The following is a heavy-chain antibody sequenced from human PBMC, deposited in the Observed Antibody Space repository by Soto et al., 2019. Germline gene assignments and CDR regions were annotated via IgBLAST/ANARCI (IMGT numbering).Heavy chain of an antibody. CDR2: TGASGRTT. CDR1: GFSFSGYA. CDR3: ATVHNTSRSFDY. V-gene: IGHV3-23*01. J-gene: IGHJ4*02. Sequence: VQLLESGGVLVQPGGSLRLSCAASGFSFSGYAMTWVRQAPGKGLEWVSTTGASGRTTYYADSVKGRFTVSRDNSKNTLDLQMSSLRADDTAVYYCATVHNTSRSFDYWGQGTLVTVSS. D-gene: IGHD1-20*01.